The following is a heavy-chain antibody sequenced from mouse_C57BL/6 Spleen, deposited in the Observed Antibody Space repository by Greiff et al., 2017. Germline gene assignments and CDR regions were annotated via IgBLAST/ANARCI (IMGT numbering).Heavy chain of an antibody. CDR3: ARESNYEDCFDY. Sequence: EVQLVESGGGLVKPGGSLKLSCAASGFTFSSYAMSWVRQTPEKRLEWVATISDGGSYTYYPDHVKGRFTITRDNAKNNLYLQMSDLKSEDKAMYYCARESNYEDCFDYWGQGTTLTVSS. CDR2: ISDGGSYT. D-gene: IGHD2-5*01. CDR1: GFTFSSYA. V-gene: IGHV5-4*01. J-gene: IGHJ2*01.